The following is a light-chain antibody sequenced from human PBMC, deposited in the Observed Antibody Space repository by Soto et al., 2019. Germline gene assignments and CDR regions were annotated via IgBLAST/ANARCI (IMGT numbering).Light chain of an antibody. Sequence: QSVLTQPPSVSGAPGQRVTISCTGSSSNIGAGYDVHWYQQLPGTAPKLLIYGNSNRPSGVPDRFSGSKSGTSASLAITGLQAEDDADYYCQSYDSSLSVHYVFGTGTKLTVL. J-gene: IGLJ1*01. CDR2: GNS. CDR1: SSNIGAGYD. V-gene: IGLV1-40*01. CDR3: QSYDSSLSVHYV.